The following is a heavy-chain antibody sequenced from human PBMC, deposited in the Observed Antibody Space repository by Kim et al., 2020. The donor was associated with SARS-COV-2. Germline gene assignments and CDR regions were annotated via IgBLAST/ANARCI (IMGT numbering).Heavy chain of an antibody. CDR2: ISSSSSYI. CDR1: GFTFSSYS. Sequence: GGSLRLSCAASGFTFSSYSMNWVRQAPGKGLEWVSSISSSSSYIYYADSVKGRFTISRDNAKNSLYLQMNSLRAEDTAVYYCAREFPHPRSYYYYYYMDVWGKGTTVTGSS. D-gene: IGHD2-21*01. V-gene: IGHV3-21*01. J-gene: IGHJ6*03. CDR3: AREFPHPRSYYYYYYMDV.